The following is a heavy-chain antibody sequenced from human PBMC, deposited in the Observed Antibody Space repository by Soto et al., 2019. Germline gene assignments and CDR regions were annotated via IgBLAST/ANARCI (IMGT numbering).Heavy chain of an antibody. J-gene: IGHJ4*02. CDR3: AKGLAGYDFWSGYFLDY. CDR2: ISGSGGST. Sequence: GGSLRLSCAASGFTFSSYAMSWVRQAPGKGLEWVSAISGSGGSTYYADSVKGRFTISRDNSKNTLYLQMNSLRAEDTAVYYCAKGLAGYDFWSGYFLDYWGQGTLVTVSS. V-gene: IGHV3-23*01. CDR1: GFTFSSYA. D-gene: IGHD3-3*01.